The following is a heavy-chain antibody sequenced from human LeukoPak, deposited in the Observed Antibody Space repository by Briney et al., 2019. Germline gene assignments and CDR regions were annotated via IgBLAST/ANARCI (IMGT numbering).Heavy chain of an antibody. J-gene: IGHJ2*01. Sequence: ASETLSLTCTVSGGSISSGASDWGWIRQHPKGGLEWVGYINHSGSTYYNPSLGSRVTMSVDTSKNQFSLKLSSVTAADSAVYYCARAARQGFTMIVVPFFYFDLWGRGTLVTVSS. V-gene: IGHV4-31*03. CDR2: INHSGST. CDR1: GGSISSGASD. CDR3: ARAARQGFTMIVVPFFYFDL. D-gene: IGHD3-22*01.